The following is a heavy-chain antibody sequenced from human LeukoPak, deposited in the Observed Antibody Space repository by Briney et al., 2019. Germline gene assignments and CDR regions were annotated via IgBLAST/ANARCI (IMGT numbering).Heavy chain of an antibody. CDR3: ARHDITTAGLDWFDP. CDR1: GGSISSSSYY. CDR2: IYYSGST. J-gene: IGHJ5*02. D-gene: IGHD1-20*01. Sequence: MASETLSLTCTVSGGSISSSSYYWGWIRQPPGKGLEWIGSIYYSGSTYYNPSLKSRVTISVDTSKNQFSLKLSSVTAADTAVYYCARHDITTAGLDWFDPWGQGTLVTVSS. V-gene: IGHV4-39*01.